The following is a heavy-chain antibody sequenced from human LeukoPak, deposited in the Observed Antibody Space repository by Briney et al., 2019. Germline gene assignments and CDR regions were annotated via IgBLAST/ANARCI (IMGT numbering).Heavy chain of an antibody. CDR2: INPNSGGT. J-gene: IGHJ6*03. Sequence: ASVKVSCKASGYTFTGYYMHWVRQAPGQGLEWMAWINPNSGGTNYAQKFQGRVTMTRDTSISTAYMELSRLRSDDTAVYYCARVSSGWDYYYYYYMDVWGKGTTVTVSS. V-gene: IGHV1-2*02. CDR3: ARVSSGWDYYYYYYMDV. CDR1: GYTFTGYY. D-gene: IGHD6-19*01.